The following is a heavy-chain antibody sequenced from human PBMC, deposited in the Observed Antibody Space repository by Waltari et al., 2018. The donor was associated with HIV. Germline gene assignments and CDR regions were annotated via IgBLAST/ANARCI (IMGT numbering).Heavy chain of an antibody. CDR2: ISSSSSYI. Sequence: ELQLAESGGGLVKPGGSLRHSCAASGFPFSSSSMTWVPQAPGKGLEWVSSISSSSSYIYYADSVNGRFTISRDNAKNSLYLQMNSLRAEDTAVYYCARLPTIHISSWYSYWGQGTLVTVSS. CDR1: GFPFSSSS. J-gene: IGHJ4*02. CDR3: ARLPTIHISSWYSY. V-gene: IGHV3-21*01. D-gene: IGHD6-13*01.